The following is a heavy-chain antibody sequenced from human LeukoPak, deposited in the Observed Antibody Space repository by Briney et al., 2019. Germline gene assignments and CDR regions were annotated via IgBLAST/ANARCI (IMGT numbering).Heavy chain of an antibody. CDR1: GYSISSGYY. V-gene: IGHV4-38-2*01. CDR2: IYHSGST. Sequence: SETLSLTCAVYGYSISSGYYLGWSRQPQGKGVEWVGSIYHSGSTYYNPSLKSRVTISVDTTKNQFSLKLSCVIAADTAVYYCAGRDTNIVKAFDIWGQGTMVTVSS. D-gene: IGHD3-22*01. J-gene: IGHJ3*02. CDR3: AGRDTNIVKAFDI.